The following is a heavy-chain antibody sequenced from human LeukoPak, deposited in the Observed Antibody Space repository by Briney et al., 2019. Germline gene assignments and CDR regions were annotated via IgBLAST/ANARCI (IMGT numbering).Heavy chain of an antibody. Sequence: PSETLSLTCTVSGGSISSYYWSWIRQPAGKGLEWIGRIYTSGSTNYNPSLKSRVTMSVDTSKNQFSLKLNSVTTADTAVYYCARDYDVLTAYLPTQLFDPWGQGTLVTVSS. J-gene: IGHJ5*02. CDR2: IYTSGST. D-gene: IGHD3-9*01. V-gene: IGHV4-4*07. CDR3: ARDYDVLTAYLPTQLFDP. CDR1: GGSISSYY.